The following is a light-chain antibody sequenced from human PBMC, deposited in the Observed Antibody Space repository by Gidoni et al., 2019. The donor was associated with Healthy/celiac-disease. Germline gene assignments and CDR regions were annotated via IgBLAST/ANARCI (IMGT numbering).Light chain of an antibody. CDR1: QSVSSSY. CDR3: QQYGSSVT. Sequence: EIVLTQSPGTLSLSPGERATLSCRASQSVSSSYLAWYQQKPGQAPRLLIYGASSRATGIPDRFSGSGSGTDFTLTISRLEPEDFAVYYSQQYGSSVTFXGXTKVEIK. CDR2: GAS. J-gene: IGKJ4*01. V-gene: IGKV3-20*01.